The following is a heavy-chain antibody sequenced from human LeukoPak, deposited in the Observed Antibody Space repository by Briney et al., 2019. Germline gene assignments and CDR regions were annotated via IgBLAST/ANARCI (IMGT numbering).Heavy chain of an antibody. V-gene: IGHV3-30-3*01. D-gene: IGHD6-19*01. Sequence: GRSLRLSCAASGFTFSSYAMHWVRQAPGKGLEWVAVISYDGSNKYYADSVKGRFTISRDNSKNTLYLQMNSLRAEDTAVCYCARDPEAVAGTRGAYYYYGMDVWGQGTTVTVSS. CDR3: ARDPEAVAGTRGAYYYYGMDV. CDR2: ISYDGSNK. CDR1: GFTFSSYA. J-gene: IGHJ6*02.